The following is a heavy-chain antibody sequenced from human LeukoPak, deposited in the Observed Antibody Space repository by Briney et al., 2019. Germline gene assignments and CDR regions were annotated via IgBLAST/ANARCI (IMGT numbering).Heavy chain of an antibody. J-gene: IGHJ4*02. D-gene: IGHD3-22*01. CDR3: AREFHYYDSSGYYDY. CDR1: GFTFSSYA. V-gene: IGHV3-23*01. Sequence: GGSLRLSCAASGFTFSSYAMSWVRQAPGKGLEWVSAISGSGGSTYYADSVKGRFTISRDNSKNTLYLQMNSLRAEDTAVYYCAREFHYYDSSGYYDYWGQGTLVTVPS. CDR2: ISGSGGST.